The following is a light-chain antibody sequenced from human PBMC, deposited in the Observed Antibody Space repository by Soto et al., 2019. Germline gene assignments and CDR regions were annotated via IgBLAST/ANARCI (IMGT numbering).Light chain of an antibody. J-gene: IGKJ3*01. Sequence: DMQMTQSPSSLSASVGDRVTITCRASQSISTFLNWYQHKPGRVPKLLIYTASILQSGVPSRFSGSGSGTDFTLTISSLKPEDFATYYCQQTYNTPFTFGPGTKVDI. CDR1: QSISTF. V-gene: IGKV1-39*01. CDR3: QQTYNTPFT. CDR2: TAS.